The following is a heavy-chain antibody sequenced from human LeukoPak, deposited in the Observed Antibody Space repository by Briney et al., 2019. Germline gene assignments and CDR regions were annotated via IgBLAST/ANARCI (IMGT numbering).Heavy chain of an antibody. V-gene: IGHV3-13*04. D-gene: IGHD3-10*01. Sequence: GGSLRLSCAASGFTFSNYDMHWVRQATGKGLEWVSGIGSAGDTNCPGSVKGRFTISRENAKNSLYLQMDSLRAGDTAVYYCARGVPGGLDYWGQGTLVTVSS. J-gene: IGHJ4*02. CDR1: GFTFSNYD. CDR2: IGSAGDT. CDR3: ARGVPGGLDY.